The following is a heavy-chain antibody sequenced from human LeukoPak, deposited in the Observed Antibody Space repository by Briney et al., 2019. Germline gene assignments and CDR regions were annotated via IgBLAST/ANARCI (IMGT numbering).Heavy chain of an antibody. Sequence: ASVKVSCEASGYTFTSYAMNWVRQAPGQGLEWMGWINTNTGNPTYAQGFTGRFVFSLDTSVSTAYLQISSLKAEDTAVYYCAKEGTYGSSWSLDYWGQGTLVTVSS. CDR2: INTNTGNP. CDR3: AKEGTYGSSWSLDY. D-gene: IGHD6-13*01. V-gene: IGHV7-4-1*02. CDR1: GYTFTSYA. J-gene: IGHJ4*02.